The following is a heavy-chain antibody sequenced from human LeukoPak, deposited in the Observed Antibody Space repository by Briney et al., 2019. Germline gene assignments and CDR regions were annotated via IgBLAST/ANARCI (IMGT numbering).Heavy chain of an antibody. V-gene: IGHV4-34*01. Sequence: PSETLSLTCAVYGGSFSGYYWSWIRQPPGKGLEWIGEINHSGSTNYNPSLKSRVTISVDTSKNQFSRKLSSVTAADTAVYYCAREARYDFWSGYYSDSYYFDYWGQGTLVTVSS. CDR1: GGSFSGYY. CDR3: AREARYDFWSGYYSDSYYFDY. CDR2: INHSGST. J-gene: IGHJ4*02. D-gene: IGHD3-3*01.